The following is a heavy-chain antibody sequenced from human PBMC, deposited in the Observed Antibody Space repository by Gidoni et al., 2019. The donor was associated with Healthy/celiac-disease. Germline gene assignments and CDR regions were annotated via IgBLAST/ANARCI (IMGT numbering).Heavy chain of an antibody. CDR1: GGSISSSSYY. CDR2: IYYSGST. J-gene: IGHJ4*02. D-gene: IGHD3-10*01. V-gene: IGHV4-39*01. Sequence: QLQLQESGPGLVKPSETLSLTCTVSGGSISSSSYYWGWIRQPPGKGLEWIGSIYYSGSTYYNPALKSRVTISVDTSKNQFSLKLSSVTAADTAVYYCARLMGWFGETRFDYWGQGTLVTVSS. CDR3: ARLMGWFGETRFDY.